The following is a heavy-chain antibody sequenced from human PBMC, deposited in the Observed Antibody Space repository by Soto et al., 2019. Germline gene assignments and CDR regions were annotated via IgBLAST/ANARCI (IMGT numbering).Heavy chain of an antibody. V-gene: IGHV4-59*01. CDR1: GGSLSSYY. D-gene: IGHD1-26*01. J-gene: IGHJ4*02. CDR2: IYYSGST. Sequence: PSETLSLTCSIFGGSLSSYYWSWIRQPPGKGLEWIGYIYYSGSTNYNPSLKSRVTISVDTSKNQFSLKLSSVTAADTAIYFCARYSERHTELDYWGQGTLVTVSS. CDR3: ARYSERHTELDY.